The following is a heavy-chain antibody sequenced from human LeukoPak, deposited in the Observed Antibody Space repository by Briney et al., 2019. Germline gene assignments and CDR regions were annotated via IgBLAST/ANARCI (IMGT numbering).Heavy chain of an antibody. CDR3: ARDPYSGGYGNDYYYYMDV. D-gene: IGHD1-26*01. J-gene: IGHJ6*03. V-gene: IGHV3-7*01. CDR2: IKQDGSEK. CDR1: GFTFSSYW. Sequence: GGSLRLSCAVSGFTFSSYWMSWVRQAPGKGLEWVANIKQDGSEKYYVDSVKGRFTISRDNAKNSLYLQMNSLRAEDTAVYYCARDPYSGGYGNDYYYYMDVWGKGTTVTISS.